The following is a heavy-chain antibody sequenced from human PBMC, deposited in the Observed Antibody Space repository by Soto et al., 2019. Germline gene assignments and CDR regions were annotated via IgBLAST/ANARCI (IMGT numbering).Heavy chain of an antibody. CDR3: ARDVGLQHDTGYYDFWSGKNNWFDP. CDR1: GGSISGHY. V-gene: IGHV4-59*11. D-gene: IGHD3-3*01. J-gene: IGHJ5*02. CDR2: ISYSGST. Sequence: LETLSLTCTVSGGSISGHYWSWIRQPPGKGLQYIGYISYSGSTNYNPSLKSRVTISVDTSNNQFSLRLSSVTAADTAVYYCARDVGLQHDTGYYDFWSGKNNWFDPWGQGILVTVSS.